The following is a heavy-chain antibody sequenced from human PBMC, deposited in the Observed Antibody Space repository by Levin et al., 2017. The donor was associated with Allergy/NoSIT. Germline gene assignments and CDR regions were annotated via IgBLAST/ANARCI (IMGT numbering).Heavy chain of an antibody. CDR1: GGSISGGGYH. D-gene: IGHD1/OR15-1a*01. Sequence: SETLSLTCTVSGGSISGGGYHWTWIRQHPEKGLEWIGYIYYSGSTFYNPSLKSRLMISVDTSKNQFSLNVSSVTAADTAVSYCSSESGSTFAFWGQGALVTVAS. CDR3: SSESGSTFAF. V-gene: IGHV4-31*03. CDR2: IYYSGST. J-gene: IGHJ1*01.